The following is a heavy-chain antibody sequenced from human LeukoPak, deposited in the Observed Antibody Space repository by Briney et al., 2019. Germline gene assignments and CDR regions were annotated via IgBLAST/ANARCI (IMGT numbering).Heavy chain of an antibody. V-gene: IGHV3-9*01. D-gene: IGHD6-19*01. J-gene: IGHJ4*02. CDR2: ISWNSGSI. CDR1: GFIFNNYA. CDR3: AKDNRRHYTSGPNPDSLH. Sequence: GGSLGLSCAGSGFIFNNYAMHWVRQPPGKGLEWVSGISWNSGSIDYADSVKGRFTISRDNAKNSLYLQMNSLRVEDTAFYYCAKDNRRHYTSGPNPDSLHWGQGALVTVSS.